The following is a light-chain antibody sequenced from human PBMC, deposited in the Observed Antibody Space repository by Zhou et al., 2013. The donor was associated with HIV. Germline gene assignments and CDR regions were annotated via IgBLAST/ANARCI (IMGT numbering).Light chain of an antibody. CDR2: DAS. CDR1: QDISNY. V-gene: IGKV1-33*01. Sequence: DIQMTQSPSSLSASVGDRVTITCQASQDISNYLNWYQQKPGKAPKLLIYDASNLETGVPSRFSGSGSGTDFTFTISSLQPEDVATYYCQNYNSAPLFTFGPGTKVDI. J-gene: IGKJ3*01. CDR3: QNYNSAPLFT.